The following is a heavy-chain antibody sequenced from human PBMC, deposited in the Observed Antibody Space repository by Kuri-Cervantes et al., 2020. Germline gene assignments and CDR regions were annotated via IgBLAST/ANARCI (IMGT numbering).Heavy chain of an antibody. D-gene: IGHD5-24*01. Sequence: SGPTLVKPTETRTLTCTVSGGSISSYYWSWIRQPPGKGLEWIGYIYYSGSTNYNPSLKSRVTISVDPSKNQFSLKLSSVTAADTAVYYCARVRWLDENWFDPWGQGTLVTVSS. J-gene: IGHJ5*02. CDR1: GGSISSYY. CDR3: ARVRWLDENWFDP. V-gene: IGHV4-59*01. CDR2: IYYSGST.